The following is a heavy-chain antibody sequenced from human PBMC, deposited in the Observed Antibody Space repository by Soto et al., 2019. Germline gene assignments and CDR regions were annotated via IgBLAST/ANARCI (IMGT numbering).Heavy chain of an antibody. D-gene: IGHD2-15*01. V-gene: IGHV4-59*01. CDR1: GGSISSYY. Sequence: PSETLSLTCTVSGGSISSYYWSWIRQPPGKGLEWIGYIYYSGSTNYNPSLKSRVTISVDTSKNQFSLKLSSVTAADTAVYYCARCGYCSGGSCYRPTHYSGQATLVTVSS. J-gene: IGHJ4*02. CDR3: ARCGYCSGGSCYRPTHY. CDR2: IYYSGST.